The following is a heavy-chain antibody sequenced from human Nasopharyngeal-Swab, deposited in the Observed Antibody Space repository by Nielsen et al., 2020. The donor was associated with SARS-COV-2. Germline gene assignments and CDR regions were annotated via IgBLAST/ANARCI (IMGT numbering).Heavy chain of an antibody. Sequence: SETLSLTCTVSGGSVSSGSYYWSWIRQPPGKGLEWIGYIYYSGSTNYNPSLKSRVTISVDTFKNQFSLKLSSVTAADTAVYYCARDEYSSGGGGYYYGMDVWGQGTTVTVSS. CDR3: ARDEYSSGGGGYYYGMDV. J-gene: IGHJ6*02. CDR2: IYYSGST. CDR1: GGSVSSGSYY. D-gene: IGHD6-19*01. V-gene: IGHV4-61*01.